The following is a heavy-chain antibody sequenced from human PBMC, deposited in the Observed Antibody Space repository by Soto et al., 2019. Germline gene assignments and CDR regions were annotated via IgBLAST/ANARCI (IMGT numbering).Heavy chain of an antibody. D-gene: IGHD2-2*01. CDR3: ARARKCSSTSCYSYYYYGMDV. V-gene: IGHV1-2*04. J-gene: IGHJ6*02. CDR2: INPNSGGT. CDR1: GYTFTGYY. Sequence: ASVKVSCKASGYTFTGYYMHWVRQAPGQGLEWMGWINPNSGGTNYAQKFQGWVTMTRDTSISTAYMELSRLRSDDTAVYYCARARKCSSTSCYSYYYYGMDVWGQGTTVTVSS.